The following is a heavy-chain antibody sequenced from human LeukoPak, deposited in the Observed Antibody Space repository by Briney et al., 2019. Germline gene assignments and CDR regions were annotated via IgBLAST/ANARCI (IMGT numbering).Heavy chain of an antibody. J-gene: IGHJ4*02. V-gene: IGHV4-30-4*01. Sequence: PSETLSLTCTVSGGSISSGDYYWSWIRQPPGKGLEWIGYIYYSGSTYYNPSLKSRVTISVDTSKNQFSLKLSSVTVADTAVYYCARAGDDYGDYYPDYWGQGTLVTVSS. CDR1: GGSISSGDYY. CDR2: IYYSGST. CDR3: ARAGDDYGDYYPDY. D-gene: IGHD4-17*01.